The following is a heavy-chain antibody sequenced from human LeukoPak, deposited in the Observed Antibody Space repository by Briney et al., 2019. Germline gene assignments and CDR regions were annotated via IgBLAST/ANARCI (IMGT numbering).Heavy chain of an antibody. CDR2: ISDSGDST. CDR1: GFTFTTYA. CDR3: AKSHSVGYRGYFDY. Sequence: GGSLRLSCAASGFTFTTYAMSWVRQAPGQGLEWISTISDSGDSTYYADSVKGRFTISRDKSKNTLYVQMNSLKAEDTAVYYCAKSHSVGYRGYFDYWGQGTLVTASS. V-gene: IGHV3-23*01. D-gene: IGHD5-12*01. J-gene: IGHJ4*02.